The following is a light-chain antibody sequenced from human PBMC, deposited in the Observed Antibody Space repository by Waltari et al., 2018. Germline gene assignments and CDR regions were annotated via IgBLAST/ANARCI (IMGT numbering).Light chain of an antibody. CDR3: QSYDSSLSASV. J-gene: IGLJ2*01. CDR1: SSNIVAGYD. V-gene: IGLV1-40*01. Sequence: QSVLTQPPSVSGAPGQRVTIACTGSSSNIVAGYDVHWYQQLPGTSPKLLIYSNTKRPPGVPGRFSGSKSDTSASLAITGRQAEDEAHYYCQSYDSSLSASVFGGGTKLTVL. CDR2: SNT.